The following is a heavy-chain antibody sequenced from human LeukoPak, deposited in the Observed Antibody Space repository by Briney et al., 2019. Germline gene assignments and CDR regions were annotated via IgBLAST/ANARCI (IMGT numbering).Heavy chain of an antibody. CDR1: GFTFSSYG. V-gene: IGHV3-33*01. CDR3: ARDQYYYGSGSYLYY. Sequence: GRSLRLSCAASGFTFSSYGMHWVRQAPGKGLEWVAVIWYDGSNKYYADSVKGRFTISRDNSKSTLYLQMNSLRAEDTAVYYCARDQYYYGSGSYLYYWGQGTLVTVSS. J-gene: IGHJ4*02. D-gene: IGHD3-10*01. CDR2: IWYDGSNK.